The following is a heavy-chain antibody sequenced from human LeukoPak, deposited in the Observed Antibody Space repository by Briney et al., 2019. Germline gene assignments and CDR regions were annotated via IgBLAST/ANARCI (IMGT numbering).Heavy chain of an antibody. J-gene: IGHJ6*03. CDR2: ISSSSSYI. CDR3: ARDALEEAGSNYYYYMDV. Sequence: PGGSLRLSCAASGFTFSSYSMNWVRQAPGKGLEWVSSISSSSSYIYYADSVKGRFTISRDNAKNSLYLQMNSLRAEDTAVYYCARDALEEAGSNYYYYMDVWGKGTTVTVSS. D-gene: IGHD1-1*01. CDR1: GFTFSSYS. V-gene: IGHV3-21*01.